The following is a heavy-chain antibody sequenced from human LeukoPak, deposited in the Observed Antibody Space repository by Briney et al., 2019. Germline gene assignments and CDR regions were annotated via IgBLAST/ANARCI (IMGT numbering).Heavy chain of an antibody. D-gene: IGHD3-9*01. V-gene: IGHV1-24*01. CDR2: FDPEDGET. CDR1: GYTLTELS. Sequence: ASVKVSCKVSGYTLTELSMHWVRQAPGKGLEWMGGFDPEDGETIYAQKFQGRVTMTEDTSTDPAYMELSSLRSEDTAVYYCATGIYDILTGYYNFHPFDYWGQGTLVTVSS. J-gene: IGHJ4*02. CDR3: ATGIYDILTGYYNFHPFDY.